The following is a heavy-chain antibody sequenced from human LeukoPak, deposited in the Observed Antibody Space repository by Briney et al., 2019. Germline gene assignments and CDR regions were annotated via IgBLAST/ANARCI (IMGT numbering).Heavy chain of an antibody. CDR1: GDSISSSSHY. D-gene: IGHD2-21*02. Sequence: PSETLPLTCTVSGDSISSSSHYWGWIRQPPGKTLEWIGSLHHTGRSYSSAALKSRVNISMDMSKSQFSLKLNSVTAADSGVYYCVAEMTASAAFDIWGRGTLVAASS. CDR3: VAEMTASAAFDI. J-gene: IGHJ3*02. CDR2: LHHTGRS. V-gene: IGHV4-39*01.